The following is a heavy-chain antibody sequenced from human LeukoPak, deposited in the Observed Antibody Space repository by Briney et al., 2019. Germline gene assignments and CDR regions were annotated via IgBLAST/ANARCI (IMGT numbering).Heavy chain of an antibody. J-gene: IGHJ6*03. CDR3: ARGPTTVRVYYYYMDV. Sequence: SETLSLTCTVSGGSISSYYWSWIRQPPGKGLERIGYIYHSGSTDYNPSLKSRVTISVDTSKSQFSLKLSSVTAADTAVYYCARGPTTVRVYYYYMDVWGKGTTVTVSS. CDR1: GGSISSYY. CDR2: IYHSGST. D-gene: IGHD4-11*01. V-gene: IGHV4-4*09.